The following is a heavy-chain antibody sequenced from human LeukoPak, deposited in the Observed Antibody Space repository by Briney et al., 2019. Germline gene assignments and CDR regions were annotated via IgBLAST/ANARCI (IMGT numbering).Heavy chain of an antibody. V-gene: IGHV3-43*01. J-gene: IGHJ4*02. D-gene: IGHD3-10*02. CDR1: GFTFGRYT. CDR2: AGWAGGTT. CDR3: AKELDTMFFDY. Sequence: GGSLRLSCATSGFTFGRYTIHWVRQAPGKGLEWVSLAGWAGGTTYYSDSVRGRFTISRDSGKNSVYLQMNSLTTDDTTFYFCAKELDTMFFDYWGQGALVTVSS.